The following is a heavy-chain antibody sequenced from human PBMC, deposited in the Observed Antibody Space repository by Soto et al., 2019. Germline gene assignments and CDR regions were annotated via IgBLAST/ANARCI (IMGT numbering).Heavy chain of an antibody. D-gene: IGHD2-15*01. CDR3: ARDRDVEMATPDYFDY. J-gene: IGHJ4*02. V-gene: IGHV1-69*12. CDR1: GGTFSSYA. CDR2: IIPIFGTA. Sequence: QVQLVQSGAEVKKTGSSVKVSCKASGGTFSSYAISWVRQAPGQGLEWMGGIIPIFGTANYAQKFQGRVTITADESTSTAYMELSSLRSEDTAVYYCARDRDVEMATPDYFDYWGQGTLVTVSS.